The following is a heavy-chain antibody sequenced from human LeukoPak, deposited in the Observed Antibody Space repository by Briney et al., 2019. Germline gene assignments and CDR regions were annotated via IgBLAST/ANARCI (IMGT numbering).Heavy chain of an antibody. CDR3: TTEGGDYDILTGYFEYFDY. CDR2: IKSKTDGGTT. J-gene: IGHJ4*02. CDR1: GFTFSNAW. V-gene: IGHV3-15*01. D-gene: IGHD3-9*01. Sequence: TGGSLRLSCAASGFTFSNAWMSWVRQAPGKGLEWVGRIKSKTDGGTTDYAAPVKGRFTISRDDSKNTLYLQMNSLKTEDTAVYYCTTEGGDYDILTGYFEYFDYWGQGTLVTVSS.